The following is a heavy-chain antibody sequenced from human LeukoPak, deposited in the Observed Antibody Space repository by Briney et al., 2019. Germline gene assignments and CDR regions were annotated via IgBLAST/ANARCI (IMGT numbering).Heavy chain of an antibody. CDR1: GFTFSNAW. V-gene: IGHV3-15*01. CDR3: ARGYYFGSGGWPFDY. D-gene: IGHD2-15*01. J-gene: IGHJ4*02. Sequence: GGSLRLSCAASGFTFSNAWMSWVRQAPGKGLEWVGRIKSKTDGGTTDYAAPVKGRFTISRDDSKNTLYLQMNSLRAEDTAVYYCARGYYFGSGGWPFDYWGQGTLVTVSS. CDR2: IKSKTDGGTT.